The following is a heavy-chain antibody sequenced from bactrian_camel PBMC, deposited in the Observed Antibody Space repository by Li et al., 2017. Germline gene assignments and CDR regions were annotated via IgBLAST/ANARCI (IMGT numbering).Heavy chain of an antibody. J-gene: IGHJ4*01. D-gene: IGHD4*01. CDR3: AEEPYRDGFSTKC. CDR2: IEDDGAT. V-gene: IGHV3S53*01. Sequence: VQLVESGGGLVQSGGSLRLSCSISKFFSGNYCMGWYRQPPGKEREGVATIEDDGATYYSESVKGRFTISHDKSKNTAYLQMNDLKPEDTAMYYCAEEPYRDGFSTKCRGQGTQVTVS. CDR1: KFFSGNYC.